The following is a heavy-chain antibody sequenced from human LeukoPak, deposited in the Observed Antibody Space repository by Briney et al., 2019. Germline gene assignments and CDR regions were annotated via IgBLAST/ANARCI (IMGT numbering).Heavy chain of an antibody. J-gene: IGHJ4*02. D-gene: IGHD3-9*01. Sequence: ASVKVSCKASGYTFTSYGISWVRQAPGQGLEWMGWISAYDGNTNYAQKLQGRVTMTTDTSTSTAYMELRSLRSDDTAVYYCARSAEAGYDILTGYYSDYWGQGTLVTVSS. CDR1: GYTFTSYG. CDR2: ISAYDGNT. CDR3: ARSAEAGYDILTGYYSDY. V-gene: IGHV1-18*01.